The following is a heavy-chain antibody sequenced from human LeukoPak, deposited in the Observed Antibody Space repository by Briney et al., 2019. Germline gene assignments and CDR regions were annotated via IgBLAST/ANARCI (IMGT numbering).Heavy chain of an antibody. D-gene: IGHD3-22*01. CDR3: ARHYYDTSGYYYFDY. CDR2: IYYSGST. V-gene: IGHV4-59*08. Sequence: SETLSLTCNVSGGSISAYYWSWIRQPPGKGLEYMGYIYYSGSTDYNPSFKSRITISVDTSKNQFSLKLSSVTAADTAVYYCARHYYDTSGYYYFDYWGQGTLVCVSS. J-gene: IGHJ4*02. CDR1: GGSISAYY.